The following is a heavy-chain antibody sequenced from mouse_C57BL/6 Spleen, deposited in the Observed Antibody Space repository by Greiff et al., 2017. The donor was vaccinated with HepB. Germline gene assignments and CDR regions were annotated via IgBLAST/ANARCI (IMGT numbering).Heavy chain of an antibody. CDR3: ARGDWDHFFDY. V-gene: IGHV1-81*01. Sequence: VKLVESGAELARPGASVKLSCKASGYTFTSYGISWVKQRTGQGLEWIGEIYPRSGNTYYNEKFKGKATLTADKSSSTSYMELRSLTSEDSAVYFCARGDWDHFFDYWGQGTTLTVSS. CDR1: GYTFTSYG. J-gene: IGHJ2*01. CDR2: IYPRSGNT. D-gene: IGHD4-1*01.